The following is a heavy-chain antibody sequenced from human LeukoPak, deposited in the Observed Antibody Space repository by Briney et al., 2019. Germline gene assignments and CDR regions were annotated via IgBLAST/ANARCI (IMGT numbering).Heavy chain of an antibody. D-gene: IGHD1-7*01. CDR3: AKATGYNWNYKIDY. Sequence: PGGSLRLSCAASGFTFSSYGMHWVRQAPGKGLEWVAFIRYDGSNKYYADSVKGRFTISRDNSKNTLYLQMNSLRVEDTAVYYCAKATGYNWNYKIDYWGQGTLVTVSS. CDR1: GFTFSSYG. V-gene: IGHV3-30*02. J-gene: IGHJ4*02. CDR2: IRYDGSNK.